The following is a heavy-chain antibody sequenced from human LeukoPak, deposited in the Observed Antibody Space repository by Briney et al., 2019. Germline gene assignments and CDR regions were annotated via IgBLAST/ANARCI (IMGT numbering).Heavy chain of an antibody. D-gene: IGHD3-10*01. Sequence: GASVKVSCKTSGYTFIAYYMHWVRQAPGQGLEWMGWINPNSGGTNYAQKFQGRVTMTRDTSISTAYMDLSRLRSDDTAVYYCATYGSGSYSYYYYMDVWGKGTTVTVSS. V-gene: IGHV1-2*02. CDR3: ATYGSGSYSYYYYMDV. CDR1: GYTFIAYY. J-gene: IGHJ6*03. CDR2: INPNSGGT.